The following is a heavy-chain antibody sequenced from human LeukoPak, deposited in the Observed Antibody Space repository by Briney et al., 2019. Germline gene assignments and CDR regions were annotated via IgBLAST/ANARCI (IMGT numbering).Heavy chain of an antibody. V-gene: IGHV4-59*01. Sequence: ERSETLSLTWTVSGRSMSRYYWSWIRQPPGKGLEWIGYIYYSGSNNYNPSLKSRVTISVDTSKSQFSLKLRSGTAADTAVYYCARGCSGGSCYFGWFDPWGQGTLVTVSS. CDR1: GRSMSRYY. D-gene: IGHD2-15*01. CDR3: ARGCSGGSCYFGWFDP. CDR2: IYYSGSN. J-gene: IGHJ5*02.